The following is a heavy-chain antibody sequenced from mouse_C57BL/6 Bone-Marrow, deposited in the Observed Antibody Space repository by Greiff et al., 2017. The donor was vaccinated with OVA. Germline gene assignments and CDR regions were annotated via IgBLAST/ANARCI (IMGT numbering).Heavy chain of an antibody. Sequence: QVQLQQSGAELARPGASVKLSCKASGYTFTSYGISWVKQRTGQGLEWIGEIYPRSGNTYYNEKVKGKATMTADKSSSTAYMELRSLTSEDSAVYFCARMGSNYVMDYWGQGTSVTVSS. CDR3: ARMGSNYVMDY. V-gene: IGHV1-81*01. D-gene: IGHD5-1*01. J-gene: IGHJ4*01. CDR2: IYPRSGNT. CDR1: GYTFTSYG.